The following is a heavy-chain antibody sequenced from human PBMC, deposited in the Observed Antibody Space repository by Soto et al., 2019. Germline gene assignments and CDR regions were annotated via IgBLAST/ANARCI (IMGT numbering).Heavy chain of an antibody. Sequence: GGSVRLSCAASGFTFSSYSMSWVCQALGKGLEWVSGFRTGGDDGTTYYADSVRGRFSISRDNSKNTLFLQMNSLRAEDTAIYYCAKKVNSGPGSQYFDYWGQGTLVTVSS. D-gene: IGHD3-10*01. J-gene: IGHJ4*02. CDR1: GFTFSSYS. CDR3: AKKVNSGPGSQYFDY. V-gene: IGHV3-23*01. CDR2: FRTGGDDGTT.